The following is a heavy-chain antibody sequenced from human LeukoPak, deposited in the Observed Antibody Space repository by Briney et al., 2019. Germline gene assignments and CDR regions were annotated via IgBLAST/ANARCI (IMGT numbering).Heavy chain of an antibody. J-gene: IGHJ4*02. Sequence: PSETLSLTCTVSGGSISLYYWNWIRQPAGKGLERIGRIYTSGSTNYNPSLKSRVTMSLDTSKNQFSLNLSSVTAADTAVYYCARWTTVTRAFDYWGQGTLVTVSS. CDR2: IYTSGST. CDR1: GGSISLYY. V-gene: IGHV4-4*07. D-gene: IGHD4-17*01. CDR3: ARWTTVTRAFDY.